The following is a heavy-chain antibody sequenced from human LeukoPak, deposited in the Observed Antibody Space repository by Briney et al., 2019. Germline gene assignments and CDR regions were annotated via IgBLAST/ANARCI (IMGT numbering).Heavy chain of an antibody. CDR3: VRESHGTADQ. J-gene: IGHJ4*02. V-gene: IGHV3-11*05. Sequence: GGALRLSCAASGFSFRDYYMSWVRQAPGKGLGWVSFISTDSVFTNYAAPVRGRFTVSRDNEKNSSYLQLNSLRAEDTAVYYCVRESHGTADQWGQGTLVTVSS. D-gene: IGHD1-1*01. CDR1: GFSFRDYY. CDR2: ISTDSVFT.